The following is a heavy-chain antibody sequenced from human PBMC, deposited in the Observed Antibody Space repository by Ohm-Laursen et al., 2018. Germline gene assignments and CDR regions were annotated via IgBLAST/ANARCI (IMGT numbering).Heavy chain of an antibody. Sequence: GTLSLTCSVSGASVSSRTYYWSWIRQPPGKGLEWIGYMFNSGSSNYNPSLKGRATISVDTSKNQFSLKLRSVTAADTAVYYCARDYGHYAPYAFNIWGQGTMITVS. CDR3: ARDYGHYAPYAFNI. CDR1: GASVSSRTYY. V-gene: IGHV4-61*01. CDR2: MFNSGSS. J-gene: IGHJ3*02. D-gene: IGHD4-17*01.